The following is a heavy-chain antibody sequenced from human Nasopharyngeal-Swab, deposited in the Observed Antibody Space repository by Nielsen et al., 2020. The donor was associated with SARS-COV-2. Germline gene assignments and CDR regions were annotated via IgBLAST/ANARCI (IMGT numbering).Heavy chain of an antibody. CDR2: INPSGGST. J-gene: IGHJ5*02. Sequence: ASVQVSCKASGYTFTSYYMHWVRQAPGQGLEWMGIINPSGGSTSYAQKFQGRVTMTRDTSTSTVYMELSSLRSEDTAVYYCARGTSGSGQWLANWFDPWGQGTLVTVSS. D-gene: IGHD6-19*01. V-gene: IGHV1-46*01. CDR3: ARGTSGSGQWLANWFDP. CDR1: GYTFTSYY.